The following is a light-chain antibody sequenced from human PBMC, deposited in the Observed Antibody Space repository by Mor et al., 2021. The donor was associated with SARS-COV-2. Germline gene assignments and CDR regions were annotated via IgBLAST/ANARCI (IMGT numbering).Light chain of an antibody. CDR1: QGINNY. V-gene: IGKV1-16*01. CDR3: LHYYVYPLT. CDR2: AAS. Sequence: TQSPSSLSASVGDRVTITGRASQGINNYLVWFQQKPGKATKSLIYAASSLLCWVQSMFSGCCYGTDFTITFSCLKPEDFASYYCLHYYVYPLTF. J-gene: IGKJ2*01.